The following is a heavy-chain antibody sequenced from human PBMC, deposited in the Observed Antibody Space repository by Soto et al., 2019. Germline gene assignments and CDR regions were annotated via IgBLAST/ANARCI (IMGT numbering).Heavy chain of an antibody. CDR2: MNPNSGNT. V-gene: IGHV1-8*01. CDR3: ARGGYSSSWYSDYYYYYMDV. J-gene: IGHJ6*03. CDR1: GYTFTIYD. D-gene: IGHD6-13*01. Sequence: ASVKVSCKASGYTFTIYDINWVRQATGQGLEWMGWMNPNSGNTGYAQKFQGRVTMTRNTSISTAYMELSSLRSEDTAVYYCARGGYSSSWYSDYYYYYMDVWGKGTTVTVSS.